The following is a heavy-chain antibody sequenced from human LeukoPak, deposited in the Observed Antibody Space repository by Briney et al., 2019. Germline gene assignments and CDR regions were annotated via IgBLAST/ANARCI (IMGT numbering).Heavy chain of an antibody. J-gene: IGHJ4*02. Sequence: GGSLRLSCVASGLTFSSYWMNCVRQVPGKGLEWVAHIKEDGSEKYYVDSVKGRFTISRDNAKNSLYLQMNSLRAEDTAVYYCARAYTSGWLYYFENWGQGTLVTVSS. V-gene: IGHV3-7*05. CDR3: ARAYTSGWLYYFEN. D-gene: IGHD6-19*01. CDR2: IKEDGSEK. CDR1: GLTFSSYW.